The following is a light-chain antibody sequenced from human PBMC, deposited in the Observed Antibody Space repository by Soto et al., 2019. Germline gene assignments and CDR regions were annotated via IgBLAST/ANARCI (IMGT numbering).Light chain of an antibody. Sequence: QSALTQPPSASGSPGQSVTMSCTGSSSDVGGYNYVSWYQQHPGKAPKLMIYEVNKRPSGVPDRFSGSKSGNTASLTVSGLQAEDEAHYYCSSYAGNKGYVFGTGTKVTVL. CDR3: SSYAGNKGYV. V-gene: IGLV2-8*01. CDR2: EVN. J-gene: IGLJ1*01. CDR1: SSDVGGYNY.